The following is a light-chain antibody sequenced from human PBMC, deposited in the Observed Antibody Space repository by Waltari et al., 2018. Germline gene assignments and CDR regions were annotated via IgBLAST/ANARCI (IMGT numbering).Light chain of an antibody. CDR2: DVS. CDR3: ISYTTSDTMI. Sequence: QSALTQPASVSGSPGQSIPLSCTGTSRDVGSYNYVSWYQQHPGKVPKLIIYDVSHRPSGVSFRFSGSKSDNTASLTISGLQAEDEADYYCISYTTSDTMIFGGGTKLTVL. CDR1: SRDVGSYNY. J-gene: IGLJ2*01. V-gene: IGLV2-14*03.